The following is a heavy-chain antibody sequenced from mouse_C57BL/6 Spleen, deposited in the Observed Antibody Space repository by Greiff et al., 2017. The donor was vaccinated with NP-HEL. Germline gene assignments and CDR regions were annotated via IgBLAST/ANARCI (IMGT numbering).Heavy chain of an antibody. Sequence: VHVKQSVAELVRPGASVKLSCTASGFNFKNTYMHWVKQRPEQGLEWIGRIDPANGNTKYAPKFQGKATITADTSSNTAYLQLSSLTSEDTAIYYCSTRDGYYAMDYWGQGTSVTVSS. V-gene: IGHV14-3*01. CDR1: GFNFKNTY. J-gene: IGHJ4*01. CDR2: IDPANGNT. CDR3: STRDGYYAMDY.